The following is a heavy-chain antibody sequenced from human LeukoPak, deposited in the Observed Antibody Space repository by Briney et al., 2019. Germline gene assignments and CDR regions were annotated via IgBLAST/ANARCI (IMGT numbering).Heavy chain of an antibody. J-gene: IGHJ4*02. D-gene: IGHD3-10*01. CDR2: INPNSGGT. CDR3: ARALWFGTTHFDY. Sequence: GASVKVSCKASGYTFTGYYVHWVRQAPGQGLEWMGRINPNSGGTNYAQKFQGRVTMTRDTSISTAYMELSRLRSDDTAVYYCARALWFGTTHFDYWGQGTLVTVSS. V-gene: IGHV1-2*06. CDR1: GYTFTGYY.